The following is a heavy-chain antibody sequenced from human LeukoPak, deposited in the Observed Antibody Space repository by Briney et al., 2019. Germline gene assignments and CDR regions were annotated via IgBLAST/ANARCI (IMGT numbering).Heavy chain of an antibody. CDR3: ARVQITWSWAFDI. CDR1: GFTFSRHW. J-gene: IGHJ3*02. D-gene: IGHD3-16*01. Sequence: PGGSLRLSCAASGFTFSRHWMTWVRQAPGKGLEWVANIKQDGSEKYYVDSVKGRFTISRDNAKNSLYLQMNSLRAEDTAVYYCARVQITWSWAFDIWGQGTMVTVSS. CDR2: IKQDGSEK. V-gene: IGHV3-7*01.